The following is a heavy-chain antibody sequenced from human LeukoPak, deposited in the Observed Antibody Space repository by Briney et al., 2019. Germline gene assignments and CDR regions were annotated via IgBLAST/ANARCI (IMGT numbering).Heavy chain of an antibody. Sequence: GGSLRLFCAASGFTFSSYWMHWVRQAPGKGLVWLSRISTDGTSTSYADSVRGRITISRDNAKNTVYLQMGSLRVEDTALYYCVRSLYRSRTDDWGQGTLVTVSS. V-gene: IGHV3-74*01. CDR2: ISTDGTST. CDR1: GFTFSSYW. J-gene: IGHJ4*02. D-gene: IGHD2-15*01. CDR3: VRSLYRSRTDD.